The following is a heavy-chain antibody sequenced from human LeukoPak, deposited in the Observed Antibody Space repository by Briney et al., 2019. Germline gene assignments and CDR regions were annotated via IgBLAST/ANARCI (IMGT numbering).Heavy chain of an antibody. CDR1: GYTFTGYY. CDR3: ARDSDPFDNTVTIDY. V-gene: IGHV1-2*04. CDR2: INPNSGGT. J-gene: IGHJ4*02. D-gene: IGHD4-17*01. Sequence: AASVKVSCKASGYTFTGYYMHWVRQAPGQGLEWMGWINPNSGGTNYAQKFQGWVTMTRDTSISTAYMELSSLRSEDTAVYYCARDSDPFDNTVTIDYWGQGTLVTVSS.